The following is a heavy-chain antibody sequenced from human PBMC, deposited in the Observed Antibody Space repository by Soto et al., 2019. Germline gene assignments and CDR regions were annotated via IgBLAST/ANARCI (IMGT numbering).Heavy chain of an antibody. J-gene: IGHJ4*02. CDR2: IYYSGST. D-gene: IGHD3-10*01. V-gene: IGHV4-39*01. CDR1: GGSISSSSYY. CDR3: ARTPSLLWFGELLFYFDY. Sequence: PSETLSLTCTVSGGSISSSSYYWGWIRQPPGKGLEWIGSIYYSGSTYYNPSLKSRVTISVDTSKIQFSLKLSSVTAADTAVYYCARTPSLLWFGELLFYFDYWGQGTPVTVSS.